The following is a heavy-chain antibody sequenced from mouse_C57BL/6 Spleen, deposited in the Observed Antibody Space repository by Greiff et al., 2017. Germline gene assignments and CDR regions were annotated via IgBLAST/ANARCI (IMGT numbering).Heavy chain of an antibody. D-gene: IGHD1-1*01. J-gene: IGHJ3*01. CDR1: GYTFTSYW. V-gene: IGHV1-69*01. CDR3: ARPLITTVVAPFAY. CDR2: IDPSDSYT. Sequence: QVQLQQPGAELVMPGASVKLSCKAFGYTFTSYWMHWVKQRPGQGLEWIGEIDPSDSYTNYNQKFKGKSTLTVDKSSSTAYMQLSSLTSEDSAVYYCARPLITTVVAPFAYWGQGTLVTVSA.